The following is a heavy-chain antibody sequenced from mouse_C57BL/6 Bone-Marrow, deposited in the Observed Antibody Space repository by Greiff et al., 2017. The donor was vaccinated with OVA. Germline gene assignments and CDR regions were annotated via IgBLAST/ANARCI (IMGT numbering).Heavy chain of an antibody. CDR1: GFTFSSYG. CDR2: ISSGGSYT. J-gene: IGHJ4*01. V-gene: IGHV5-6*01. D-gene: IGHD2-3*01. CDR3: ARHEWLLRYAMDY. Sequence: EVKVVESGGDLVKPGGSLKLSCAASGFTFSSYGMSWVRQTPDKRLEWVATISSGGSYTYYPDSVKGRFTISRDNAKNTLYLQMSSLKSEDTAMYYCARHEWLLRYAMDYWGQGTSGTVSS.